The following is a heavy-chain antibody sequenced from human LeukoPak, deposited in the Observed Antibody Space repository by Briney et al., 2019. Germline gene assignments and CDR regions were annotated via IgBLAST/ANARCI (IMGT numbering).Heavy chain of an antibody. Sequence: NSSETLSLTCTVSGGSISSSSYYWGWIRQPPGKGLEWIGSIYYSGSTYYNPSLKSRVTISVDTSKNQFSLKLSSVTAADTAVYYCARNLVSIAARRPFDYWGQGTLVTVSS. V-gene: IGHV4-39*07. D-gene: IGHD6-6*01. CDR3: ARNLVSIAARRPFDY. J-gene: IGHJ4*02. CDR2: IYYSGST. CDR1: GGSISSSSYY.